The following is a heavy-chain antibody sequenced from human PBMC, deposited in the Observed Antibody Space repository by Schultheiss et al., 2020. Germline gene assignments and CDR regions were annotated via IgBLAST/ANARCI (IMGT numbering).Heavy chain of an antibody. CDR1: GFTFSSYA. CDR2: ISYDGSNK. J-gene: IGHJ4*02. D-gene: IGHD6-13*01. CDR3: ARAVAAAGLDY. V-gene: IGHV3-30-3*01. Sequence: GGSLRLSCAASGFTFSSYAMHWVRQAPGKGLEWVAVISYDGSNKYYADSVKGRFTISRDNSKNTLYLQMNSLRAEDTAVYYCARAVAAAGLDYWGQGTLVTVSS.